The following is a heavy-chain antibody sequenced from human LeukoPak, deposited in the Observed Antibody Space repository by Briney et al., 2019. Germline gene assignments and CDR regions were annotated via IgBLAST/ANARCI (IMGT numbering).Heavy chain of an antibody. J-gene: IGHJ4*02. CDR2: MVNSGGST. V-gene: IGHV3-64*04. CDR3: AKDYNGGHSNGPFDH. Sequence: PVRSLCLSRAASGFTLTIYSMHCVPQAPRRGLEYGSGMVNSGGSTSYADSEKGRYTISRDNSNNTQYLQMNNLRAEDAAVYDLAKDYNGGHSNGPFDHWGQGTLVTVSS. CDR1: GFTLTIYS. D-gene: IGHD5-18*01.